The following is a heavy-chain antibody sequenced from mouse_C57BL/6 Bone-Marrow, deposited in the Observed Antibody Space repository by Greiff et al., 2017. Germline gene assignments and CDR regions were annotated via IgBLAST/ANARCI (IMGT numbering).Heavy chain of an antibody. D-gene: IGHD1-1*01. V-gene: IGHV1-82*01. CDR1: GYAFSRSW. CDR2: IYPGDGDT. CDR3: ARDYGRGYWYFDV. J-gene: IGHJ1*03. Sequence: VQLQQSGPELVKPGASVQISCKASGYAFSRSWMHWVKQRPGKGLEWIGRIYPGDGDTNYNGKFKGKATLTADTASSPAYMQLSSLTSEYSAVDFWARDYGRGYWYFDVWGTGTTGTVAS.